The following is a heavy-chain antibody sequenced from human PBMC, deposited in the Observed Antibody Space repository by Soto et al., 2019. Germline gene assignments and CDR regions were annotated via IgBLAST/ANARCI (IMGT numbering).Heavy chain of an antibody. CDR1: GYSFFSHW. CDR2: IYPADSET. V-gene: IGHV5-51*01. D-gene: IGHD3-22*01. J-gene: IGHJ4*02. CDR3: ARRPWLSGYYDY. Sequence: GESLKISCKGSGYSFFSHWIGWVRQMPGKGLEWVGIIYPADSETRYSPSFQGQVTISVDKSINTAYLQWSSLKASDTAMYYCARRPWLSGYYDYWGQGTMVTVSS.